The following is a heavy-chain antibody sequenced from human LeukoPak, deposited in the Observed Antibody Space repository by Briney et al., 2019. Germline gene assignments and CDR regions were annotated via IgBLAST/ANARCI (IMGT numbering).Heavy chain of an antibody. CDR2: ISYDGGSK. V-gene: IGHV3-30-3*01. Sequence: GGSLRLSCVASGFTFSSYAMHWVRQAPGKGLEWVTVISYDGGSKYYADSVKGRFTISRDNSKNTLYLQMNSLRAEDTAVYYCAGPSGVSIDGSDYWGQGTLVTVSS. CDR3: AGPSGVSIDGSDY. J-gene: IGHJ4*02. D-gene: IGHD3-10*01. CDR1: GFTFSSYA.